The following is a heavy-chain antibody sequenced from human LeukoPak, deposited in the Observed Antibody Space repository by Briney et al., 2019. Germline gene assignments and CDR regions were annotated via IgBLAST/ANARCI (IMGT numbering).Heavy chain of an antibody. J-gene: IGHJ3*02. V-gene: IGHV3-7*01. Sequence: GGSLRLSCAASGFTFSDYYMSWIRQAPGKGLEWVANIKQDGSEKYHVDSVKGRFTISRDNAKNSLYLQMNSLRAEDTAVYYCARDSHYDFWSGYSDIWGQGTMVTVSS. CDR2: IKQDGSEK. CDR3: ARDSHYDFWSGYSDI. CDR1: GFTFSDYY. D-gene: IGHD3-3*01.